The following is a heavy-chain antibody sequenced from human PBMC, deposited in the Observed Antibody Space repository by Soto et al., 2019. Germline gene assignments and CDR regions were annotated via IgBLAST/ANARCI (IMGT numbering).Heavy chain of an antibody. CDR2: IYTTGST. CDR3: ARELPAIYEILTGHFDH. Sequence: PSETLSLTCTVSGSSMRNYYWSWIRQPAGKGLEWIGRIYTTGSTHYNPSLKSRVTLSIDMSKNHFSLKLNSVTAADTAVYYGARELPAIYEILTGHFDHWGQGTLVTVSS. V-gene: IGHV4-4*07. CDR1: GSSMRNYY. D-gene: IGHD3-9*01. J-gene: IGHJ4*02.